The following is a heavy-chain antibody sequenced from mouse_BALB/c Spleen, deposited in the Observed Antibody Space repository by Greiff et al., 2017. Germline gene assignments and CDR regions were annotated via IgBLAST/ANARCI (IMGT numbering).Heavy chain of an antibody. J-gene: IGHJ1*01. V-gene: IGHV1S81*02. CDR1: GYTFTSYY. CDR2: INPSNGGT. CDR3: TTVVGYFDV. D-gene: IGHD1-1*01. Sequence: VQLQQSGAELVKPGASVKLSCKASGYTFTSYYMYWVKQRPGQGLEWIGEINPSNGGTNFNEKFKSKATLTVDKSSSTAYMQLSSLTSEDSAVYYCTTVVGYFDVWGAGTTVTVSS.